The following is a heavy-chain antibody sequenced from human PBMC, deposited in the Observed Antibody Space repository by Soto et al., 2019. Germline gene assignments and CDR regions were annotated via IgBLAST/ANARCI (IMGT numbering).Heavy chain of an antibody. CDR1: GYSFTSYW. J-gene: IGHJ6*02. Sequence: PXDSLTISCKGSGYSFTSYWIGLVRQMPGKGLEWVGIIYPGDSDTRYSPSFQGQVTISADKSISTAYLQWSSLKASDTAMYYCARSGDSSSGIYYYYGMDVWGQGTTVTVSS. D-gene: IGHD6-6*01. CDR2: IYPGDSDT. CDR3: ARSGDSSSGIYYYYGMDV. V-gene: IGHV5-51*03.